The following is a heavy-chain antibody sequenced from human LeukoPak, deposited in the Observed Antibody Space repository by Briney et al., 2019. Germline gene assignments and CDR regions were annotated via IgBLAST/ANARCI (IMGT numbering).Heavy chain of an antibody. V-gene: IGHV4-38-2*01. Sequence: KPSETLSLTCAVSGYSISSGYYWGWIRQPPGKGLEWIGSINNSGSTSYNPSLKSRVTISVHTSKNQFSLKLSSVTAAETGVYYCARGGVAYYDILTGHNWFDPWGQGTLVTVSS. J-gene: IGHJ5*02. CDR2: INNSGST. CDR3: ARGGVAYYDILTGHNWFDP. CDR1: GYSISSGYY. D-gene: IGHD3-9*01.